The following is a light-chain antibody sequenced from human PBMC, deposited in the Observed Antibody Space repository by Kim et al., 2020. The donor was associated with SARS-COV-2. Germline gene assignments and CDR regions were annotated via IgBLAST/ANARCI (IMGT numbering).Light chain of an antibody. CDR3: QQRSNWPYT. Sequence: SLSPGERAPPSCRASRGVSSYLAWYQQKPGQAPRLLIYDASNRATGIPARFSGSGSGTDFTLTISSLEPEDFAVYYCQQRSNWPYTFGQGTKLEI. CDR1: RGVSSY. V-gene: IGKV3-11*01. CDR2: DAS. J-gene: IGKJ2*01.